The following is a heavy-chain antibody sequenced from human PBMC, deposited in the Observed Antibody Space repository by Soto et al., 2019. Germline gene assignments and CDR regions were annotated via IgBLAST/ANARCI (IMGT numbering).Heavy chain of an antibody. Sequence: SETLSLTCTVSGYSISSGYHWAWIRQPPGKGLEWLGGVHYSGNTYYNPSLKSRLTISVDKSKNQFSLNLSSVTAADTAVYYCASGFHRGPRNFCDYWGQGTLVTVSS. CDR3: ASGFHRGPRNFCDY. CDR1: GYSISSGYH. CDR2: VHYSGNT. D-gene: IGHD1-7*01. J-gene: IGHJ4*02. V-gene: IGHV4-38-2*02.